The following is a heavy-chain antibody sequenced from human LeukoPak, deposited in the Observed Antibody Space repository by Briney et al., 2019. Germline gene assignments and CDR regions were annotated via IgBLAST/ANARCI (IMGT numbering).Heavy chain of an antibody. CDR1: GFTFSSYE. J-gene: IGHJ4*02. V-gene: IGHV3-48*03. Sequence: GGSLRLSCAASGFTFSSYEMNWVRQAPGKGLEWVSYISSSGATKYYADSVKGRFTISRDNAKNSLYLQMNSLRAEDTALYYCATRIAVGGYWGQGTLVTVSS. CDR3: ATRIAVGGY. D-gene: IGHD6-13*01. CDR2: ISSSGATK.